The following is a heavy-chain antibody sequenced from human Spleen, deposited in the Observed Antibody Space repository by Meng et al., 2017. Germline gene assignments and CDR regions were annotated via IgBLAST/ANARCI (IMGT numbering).Heavy chain of an antibody. CDR1: GGSISTSGYY. CDR3: VRSSGWVRTGFDP. D-gene: IGHD6-19*01. Sequence: QPQLQASGSGLVKPSEALSFTSSVWGGSISTSGYYRGWIRQPPGKGLEWSGSIGHSEITNHTPTIKCRVTVSIDTSKSQFSLKLTSVTAADTAVYYCVRSSGWVRTGFDPWGQGTLVTVSS. CDR2: IGHSEIT. V-gene: IGHV4-39*01. J-gene: IGHJ5*02.